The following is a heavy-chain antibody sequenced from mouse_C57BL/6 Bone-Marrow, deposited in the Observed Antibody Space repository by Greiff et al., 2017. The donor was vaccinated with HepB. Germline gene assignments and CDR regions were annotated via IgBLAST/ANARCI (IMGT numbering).Heavy chain of an antibody. CDR1: GYSFPGSF. Sequence: EVQLQQSGPGLVQPRDSLKISCNAPGYSFPGSFMNWVIQSHGKSLEWIGRINPYNGDTFYNQKFKGKATLTVDKSSSTAHMELRSLTSEDSAVYYCARKALGRYGSSYDWYFGGWGTVGTVIVS. D-gene: IGHD1-1*01. J-gene: IGHJ1*03. V-gene: IGHV1-20*01. CDR2: INPYNGDT. CDR3: ARKALGRYGSSYDWYFGG.